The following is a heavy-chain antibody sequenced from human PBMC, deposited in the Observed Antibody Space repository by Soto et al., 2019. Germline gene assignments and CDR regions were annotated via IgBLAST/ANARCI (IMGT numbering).Heavy chain of an antibody. J-gene: IGHJ6*02. CDR2: INAGNGNT. V-gene: IGHV1-3*01. CDR1: GYTFTSYA. D-gene: IGHD4-17*01. Sequence: ASVKVSCKASGYTFTSYAMHWVRQAPGQRLEWMGWINAGNGNTKYSQKFQGRVTITRDTSAGTAYMELSSLRSEDTAVYYCARDETTIKSYYYGMDVWGQGSTVTVSS. CDR3: ARDETTIKSYYYGMDV.